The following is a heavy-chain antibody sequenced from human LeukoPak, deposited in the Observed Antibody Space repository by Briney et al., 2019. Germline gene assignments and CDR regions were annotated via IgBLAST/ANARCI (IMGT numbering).Heavy chain of an antibody. CDR2: ITSSSNYI. CDR1: GFPFSSFS. J-gene: IGHJ4*02. Sequence: GGSLRLSCAASGFPFSSFSMNWVRRAPGKGLEWVSSITSSSNYIYYASSVRGRFTISRDNAKNSLYLQMNSLRAEDTAVYYCARDLRLWGQGTLVTVSS. V-gene: IGHV3-21*01. CDR3: ARDLRL.